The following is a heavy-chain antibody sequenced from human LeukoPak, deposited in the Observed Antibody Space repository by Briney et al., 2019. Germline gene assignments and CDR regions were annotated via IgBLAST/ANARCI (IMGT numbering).Heavy chain of an antibody. Sequence: ASVKVSCKASGYTFTGYYMHWVRQAPGQRFEWMGWSDPKSGATKYEHFQGRVTMTRDTSISTAYMELSRLTSDDTAVYYCARGNFYDNKGYSPELRYWGQGTLVTVSS. D-gene: IGHD3-10*01. CDR2: SDPKSGAT. J-gene: IGHJ4*02. CDR1: GYTFTGYY. CDR3: ARGNFYDNKGYSPELRY. V-gene: IGHV1-2*02.